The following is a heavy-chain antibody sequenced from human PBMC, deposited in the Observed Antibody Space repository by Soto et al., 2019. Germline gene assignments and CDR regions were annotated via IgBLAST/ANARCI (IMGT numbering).Heavy chain of an antibody. CDR2: ISWNSGSI. Sequence: GGSLRLSCAASGFTFDDYAMHWVRQAPGKGLEWVSGISWNSGSIGYADSVKGRFTISRDNAKNSLYLQMNSLRAEDTALYYCAKEHSTQGCFDFWGQGTLVTVSS. V-gene: IGHV3-9*01. CDR3: AKEHSTQGCFDF. J-gene: IGHJ4*02. CDR1: GFTFDDYA. D-gene: IGHD2-2*01.